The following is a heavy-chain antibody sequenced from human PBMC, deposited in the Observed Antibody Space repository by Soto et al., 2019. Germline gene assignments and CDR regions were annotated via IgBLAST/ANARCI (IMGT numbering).Heavy chain of an antibody. Sequence: EVHLLESGGDLVQPGGSLRLSCAASGFSFSTYAMNWVRQAPGKGLEWVSAISDSGGSTYYADSVKGRFTISRDNSKNTLYLQMNSLRAEDTAVYYCAKIDDFWSGYSDYWGQGTLVTVSS. V-gene: IGHV3-23*01. CDR3: AKIDDFWSGYSDY. CDR1: GFSFSTYA. D-gene: IGHD3-3*01. J-gene: IGHJ4*02. CDR2: ISDSGGST.